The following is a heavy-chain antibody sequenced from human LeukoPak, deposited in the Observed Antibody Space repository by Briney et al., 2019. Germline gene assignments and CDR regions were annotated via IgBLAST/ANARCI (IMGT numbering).Heavy chain of an antibody. J-gene: IGHJ4*02. CDR1: GFGIYSQT. D-gene: IGHD6-13*01. V-gene: IGHV3-7*01. CDR3: ARGPDSSSWYS. CDR2: IKEDEIDI. Sequence: GGSLRLSCAASGFGIYSQTMSWLRQAPGKGLEWVASIKEDEIDIHYVDSVKGRFTISRDNAKDIVYFQMNSLRVEDTAVYYCARGPDSSSWYSWGQGTLVTVSS.